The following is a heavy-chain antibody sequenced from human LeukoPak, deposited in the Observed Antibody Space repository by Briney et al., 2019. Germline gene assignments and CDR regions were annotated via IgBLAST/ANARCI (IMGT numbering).Heavy chain of an antibody. CDR1: GFTFSSYG. V-gene: IGHV3-33*01. CDR3: ARGGRCSSTSCYTGAFDI. Sequence: GGSLRLSCAASGFTFSSYGMHWVRQAPGKGLEWVAVIWYDGSNKYYADSVKGRFTISRDNSKNTLYLQMNSLRAEDTAVYYCARGGRCSSTSCYTGAFDIWGQGTMVTASS. CDR2: IWYDGSNK. D-gene: IGHD2-2*02. J-gene: IGHJ3*02.